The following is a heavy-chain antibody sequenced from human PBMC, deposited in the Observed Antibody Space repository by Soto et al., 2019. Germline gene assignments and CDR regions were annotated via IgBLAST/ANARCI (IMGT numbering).Heavy chain of an antibody. V-gene: IGHV3-30*03. CDR2: ISYDGGQK. J-gene: IGHJ5*02. CDR3: ATQGGQWLPGEP. Sequence: QVQLVESGGGVVQPGRSLRLSCEASGLTFSRSGMHWVRQAPGKGLEWVAVISYDGGQKYYADSMKGRFTISRDNSKNTLYLQMNSLRVEDTAVYYWATQGGQWLPGEPWGQGTLVTVSS. D-gene: IGHD6-19*01. CDR1: GLTFSRSG.